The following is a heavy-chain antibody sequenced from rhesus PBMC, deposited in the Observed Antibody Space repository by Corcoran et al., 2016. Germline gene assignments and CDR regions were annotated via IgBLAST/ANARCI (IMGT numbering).Heavy chain of an antibody. CDR1: GYSISSGYD. J-gene: IGHJ4*01. Sequence: QVQLQESGPGVVKPSETLSLTCAVSGYSISSGYDWSWIRQPPGKGLEWIGYIYGSSGSTNYNPSLKNRVTISKDTSKNQFSLKLSSVTAADTAVYYCARQTVGTVDYWGQGVLVTVSS. V-gene: IGHV4-76*01. D-gene: IGHD5-24*01. CDR3: ARQTVGTVDY. CDR2: IYGSSGST.